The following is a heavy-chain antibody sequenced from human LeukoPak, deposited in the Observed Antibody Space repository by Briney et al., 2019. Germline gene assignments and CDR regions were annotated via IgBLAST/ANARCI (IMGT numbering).Heavy chain of an antibody. CDR1: GFTFSSYG. D-gene: IGHD2-15*01. J-gene: IGHJ4*02. V-gene: IGHV3-30*18. Sequence: PGRSLRLSCAASGFTFSSYGMHWVRQAPGKGLEWVAVISYDGSNKYYADSVKGRFTISRDNSKNTLYLQMNSLRAEDTAVYYCAKVADIVVVVAASTILDHWGQGTLVTVSS. CDR3: AKVADIVVVVAASTILDH. CDR2: ISYDGSNK.